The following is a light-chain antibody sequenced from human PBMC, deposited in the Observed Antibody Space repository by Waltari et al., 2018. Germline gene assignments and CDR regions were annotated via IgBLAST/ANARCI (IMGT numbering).Light chain of an antibody. CDR1: SADVGGYDH. V-gene: IGLV2-8*01. CDR3: SSHAGNNLWI. J-gene: IGLJ2*01. Sequence: HSALTQPPSASGSPGQSVTISCTGTSADVGGYDHVSWYQQHPGKVPKLIIYDVTKRPSGVPPRFSASKSGNSASLTVSGLQAEDEADYYCSSHAGNNLWIFGGGTKVTVL. CDR2: DVT.